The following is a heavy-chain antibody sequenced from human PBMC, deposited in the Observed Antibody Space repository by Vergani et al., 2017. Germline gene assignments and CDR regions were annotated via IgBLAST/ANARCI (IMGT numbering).Heavy chain of an antibody. V-gene: IGHV4-61*02. D-gene: IGHD3-22*01. CDR1: GGSINTGAYY. J-gene: IGHJ4*02. CDR2: VYTSGMT. Sequence: QVQLQESGPRLVRPSQTLSLTCTVSGGSINTGAYYWSWIRQPAGKGLEWIGRVYTSGMTNYNPSLKSRVTILVDRSKSQLSLKLTSVTAGDTAVYFCATAGSYFESSAYTYWGQGTLVTVSS. CDR3: ATAGSYFESSAYTY.